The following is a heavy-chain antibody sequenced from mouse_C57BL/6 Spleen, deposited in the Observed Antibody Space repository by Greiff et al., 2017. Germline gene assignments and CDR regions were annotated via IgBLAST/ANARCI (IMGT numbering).Heavy chain of an antibody. V-gene: IGHV1-80*01. CDR2: IYPGDGDT. Sequence: QVQLQQSGAELVKPGASVKISCKASGYAFSSYWMNWVKQRPGKGLEWIGQIYPGDGDTNYNGQFKGKATLTADKSSSTAYMQLSSLTSEDSAVYFCASPPQYDGSSYGYFDVWGTGTTVTVSS. D-gene: IGHD1-1*01. J-gene: IGHJ1*03. CDR3: ASPPQYDGSSYGYFDV. CDR1: GYAFSSYW.